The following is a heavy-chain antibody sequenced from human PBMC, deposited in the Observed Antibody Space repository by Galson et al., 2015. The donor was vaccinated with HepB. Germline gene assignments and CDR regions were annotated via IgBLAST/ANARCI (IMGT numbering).Heavy chain of an antibody. CDR1: GGSISSGGYS. Sequence: TLSLTCAVSGGSISSGGYSWSWIRQPPGKGLEWIGYIYYSGGTYYNPSLESRVTISVDTSKNQFSLKLSSVTAADTAVYYCAIGRNSYGYYMDVWGKGTTVTVSS. V-gene: IGHV4-30-4*07. CDR2: IYYSGGT. J-gene: IGHJ6*03. D-gene: IGHD5-18*01. CDR3: AIGRNSYGYYMDV.